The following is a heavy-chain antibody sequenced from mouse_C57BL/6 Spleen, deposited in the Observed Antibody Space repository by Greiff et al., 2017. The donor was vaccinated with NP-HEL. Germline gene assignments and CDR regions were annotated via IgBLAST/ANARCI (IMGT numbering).Heavy chain of an antibody. V-gene: IGHV1-55*01. CDR1: GYTFTSYW. CDR2: IYPGSGST. D-gene: IGHD1-1*01. Sequence: QVQLQQPGAELVKPGASVKMSCKASGYTFTSYWITWVKQRPGQGLEWIGDIYPGSGSTNYNEKFKSKATLTVDTSSSTASMQLSSLTSEDSAVYYCARYYYGPYYFDYWGQGTTLTVSS. J-gene: IGHJ2*01. CDR3: ARYYYGPYYFDY.